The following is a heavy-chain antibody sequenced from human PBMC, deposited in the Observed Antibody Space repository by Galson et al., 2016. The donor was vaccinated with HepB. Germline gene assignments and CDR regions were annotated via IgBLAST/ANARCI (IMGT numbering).Heavy chain of an antibody. CDR2: ISYDGDNK. CDR3: AKVREACSRTSCYHYYGTDV. Sequence: SLRLSCAASKFTFSNYAMHWVRQAPGRGLEWVALISYDGDNKYYAESVKGRFTISRDNSKNTLYLQMNSLRGDDTAVYYCAKVREACSRTSCYHYYGTDVWGQGTTVTVSS. J-gene: IGHJ6*02. CDR1: KFTFSNYA. V-gene: IGHV3-30-3*01. D-gene: IGHD2-2*01.